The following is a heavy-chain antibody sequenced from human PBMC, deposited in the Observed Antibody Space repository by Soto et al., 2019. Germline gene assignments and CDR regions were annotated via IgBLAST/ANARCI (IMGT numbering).Heavy chain of an antibody. CDR2: MPYSGGG. Sequence: QVQLQESGPGLVTPSQTLSLTCTVSGASITSGDFYWSWIRQQPGRGLVWIGYMPYSGGGSYNPSLRGRLRMSVDTSKNQFSLTLSSVTAADTAIYYCARVGCNNGACYGGFGPWGRGALVTVSS. CDR1: GASITSGDFY. D-gene: IGHD2-15*01. J-gene: IGHJ5*02. V-gene: IGHV4-31*03. CDR3: ARVGCNNGACYGGFGP.